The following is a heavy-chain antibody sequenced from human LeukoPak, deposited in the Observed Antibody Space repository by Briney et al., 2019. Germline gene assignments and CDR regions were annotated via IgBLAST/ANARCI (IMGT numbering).Heavy chain of an antibody. CDR3: AIVTGKYSSGWWFDY. CDR1: GGSISSSSYY. Sequence: PSETLSLTYTVSGGSISSSSYYWGWIRQPPGKGLEWIGVISYSGSTYYNPSLKSRVTISVDRSKNQFSLKLSSMTAADTAVYYCAIVTGKYSSGWWFDYWGQGTLVTVSS. CDR2: ISYSGST. V-gene: IGHV4-39*07. D-gene: IGHD6-19*01. J-gene: IGHJ4*02.